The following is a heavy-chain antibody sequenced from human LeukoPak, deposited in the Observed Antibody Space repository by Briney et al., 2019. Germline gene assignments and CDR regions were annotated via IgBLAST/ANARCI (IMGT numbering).Heavy chain of an antibody. V-gene: IGHV4-34*01. J-gene: IGHJ4*02. CDR3: ARGANYYDSSGYYIAAGFDY. Sequence: SETLSLTCAVYGGSLSGYYWSWIRQPPGKGLEWIGEINHSRSTNYNPSLKSRVTISVDTSKNQFSLKLSSVTAADTAVYYCARGANYYDSSGYYIAAGFDYWGQGTLVTVSS. D-gene: IGHD3-22*01. CDR1: GGSLSGYY. CDR2: INHSRST.